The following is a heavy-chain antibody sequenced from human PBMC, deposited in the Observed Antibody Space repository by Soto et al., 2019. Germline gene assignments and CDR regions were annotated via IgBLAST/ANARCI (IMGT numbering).Heavy chain of an antibody. Sequence: QVHLQQWGAGLLKPSETLSLSCGVYGGSFSGYYWTWIRQPPGKRLEWIGEIIHTGSTNYNPSLESRVTMSVDTSKKQFSLKLISVTAADTAVYHCVRARIPFSGALDIWGQGTMVTVSS. D-gene: IGHD3-3*02. CDR1: GGSFSGYY. CDR3: VRARIPFSGALDI. CDR2: IIHTGST. V-gene: IGHV4-34*02. J-gene: IGHJ3*02.